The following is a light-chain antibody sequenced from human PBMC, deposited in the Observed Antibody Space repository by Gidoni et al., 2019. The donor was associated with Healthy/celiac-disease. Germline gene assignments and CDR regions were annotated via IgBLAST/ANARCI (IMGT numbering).Light chain of an antibody. CDR1: QSVSSY. Sequence: EIVLPQSPATLSLSPGERATLSCRASQSVSSYLAWYQQKPGQAPRLLISDASNRATGIPARFSGSGSGTDFTLTISSLEPEDFAVYYCQQRSNWPRYTFXXXTKLEIK. J-gene: IGKJ2*01. CDR3: QQRSNWPRYT. V-gene: IGKV3-11*01. CDR2: DAS.